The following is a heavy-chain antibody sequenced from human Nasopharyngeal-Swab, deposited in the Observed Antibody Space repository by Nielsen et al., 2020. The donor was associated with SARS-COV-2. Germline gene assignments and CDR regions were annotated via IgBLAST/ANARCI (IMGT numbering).Heavy chain of an antibody. J-gene: IGHJ4*02. CDR1: GFTFSNYW. CDR2: IKQDGSGE. V-gene: IGHV3-7*01. D-gene: IGHD5-24*01. Sequence: GESLKISCAASGFTFSNYWMSWVRQALGKGLEWVANIKQDGSGEYYLDSVKGRFTISRDNTNNSLYLQMHSLRVEDTAVYYCVRDAEMATIINGPAEFDYWGQGSLVTVSS. CDR3: VRDAEMATIINGPAEFDY.